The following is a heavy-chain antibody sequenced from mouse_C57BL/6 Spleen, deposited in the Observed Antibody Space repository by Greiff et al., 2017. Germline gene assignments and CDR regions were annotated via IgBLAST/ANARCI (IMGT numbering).Heavy chain of an antibody. CDR2: IYPRSGNT. D-gene: IGHD4-1*02. J-gene: IGHJ4*01. V-gene: IGHV1-81*01. CDR1: GYTFTSYG. Sequence: QVQLKQSGAELARPGASVKLSCKASGYTFTSYGISWVKQRTGQGLEWIGEIYPRSGNTYYNEKFKGKATLTADKSSSTAYMELRSLTSEDSAVYFCARPLQLGYAMDYWGQGTSVTVSS. CDR3: ARPLQLGYAMDY.